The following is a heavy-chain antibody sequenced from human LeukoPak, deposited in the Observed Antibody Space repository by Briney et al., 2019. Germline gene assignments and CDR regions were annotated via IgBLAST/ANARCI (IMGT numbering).Heavy chain of an antibody. D-gene: IGHD3-10*01. V-gene: IGHV4-31*03. CDR2: IYYSGST. CDR1: GGSISSGGYF. J-gene: IGHJ4*02. CDR3: ARGMTLVRGVLFDY. Sequence: SETLSLTCTVSGGSISSGGYFWRWIRQHPGKGLEWIGYIYYSGSTYYNPSLKSRVTISVDTSKNQFSLKLSSVTAADTAVYYCARGMTLVRGVLFDYWAQGTLVTVSS.